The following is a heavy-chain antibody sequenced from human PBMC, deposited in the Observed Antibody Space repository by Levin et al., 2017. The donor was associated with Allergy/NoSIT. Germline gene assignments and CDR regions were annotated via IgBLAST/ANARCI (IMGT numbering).Heavy chain of an antibody. Sequence: SGPTLVKPTQTLTLTCTFSGFSLSTSGVGVGWIRQPPGKALEWLALIYWDDDKHYSPSLKSRLTITKDTSKNQVVLTMTNMDPVDTATYYFAHNRDSGYDRDFFDYWGQGTLVTVSS. CDR1: GFSLSTSGVG. D-gene: IGHD5-12*01. V-gene: IGHV2-5*02. CDR3: AHNRDSGYDRDFFDY. J-gene: IGHJ4*02. CDR2: IYWDDDK.